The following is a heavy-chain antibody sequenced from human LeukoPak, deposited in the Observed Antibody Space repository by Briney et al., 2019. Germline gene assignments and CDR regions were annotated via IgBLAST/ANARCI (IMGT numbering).Heavy chain of an antibody. CDR3: ARRTRGMWGSANWFDP. CDR1: GASISSGSNY. CDR2: IYYSGST. J-gene: IGHJ5*02. D-gene: IGHD2-21*01. V-gene: IGHV4-39*01. Sequence: SETLSLTCSVSGASISSGSNYWGWIRQPPGKTLEWIGSIYYSGSTYYNPSLKSRVTISVDTSKNQFSLKLSSVTAADTAVYYCARRTRGMWGSANWFDPWGQGTLVTVSS.